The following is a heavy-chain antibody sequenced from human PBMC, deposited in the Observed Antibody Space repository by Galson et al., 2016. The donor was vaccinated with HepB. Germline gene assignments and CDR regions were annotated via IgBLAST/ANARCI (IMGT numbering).Heavy chain of an antibody. Sequence: SETLSLTCSVLGGSISSSSYYWAWIRQSPGKGLEWLGSIYYSGTTYYNPSLQSRVTISVDTSKNQFSLGMTFVTAADTALYSCARQDRAGLVNFWGQGTMVTVSS. CDR1: GGSISSSSYY. J-gene: IGHJ3*01. CDR3: ARQDRAGLVNF. CDR2: IYYSGTT. D-gene: IGHD6-19*01. V-gene: IGHV4-39*01.